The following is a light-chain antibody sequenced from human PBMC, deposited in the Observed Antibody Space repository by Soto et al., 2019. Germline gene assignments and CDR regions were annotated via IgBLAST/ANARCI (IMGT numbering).Light chain of an antibody. CDR1: SSDVGGYNY. J-gene: IGLJ1*01. V-gene: IGLV2-14*01. Sequence: QSALTQPASVSGSPGQSITISCTGTSSDVGGYNYVSWYQQHPGKAPKLMIYDVSNRPSGVSNRFSGSKSGNTASLTISGLQAEDEADYYCSSYTSSRTHVFGTGTKVTLL. CDR2: DVS. CDR3: SSYTSSRTHV.